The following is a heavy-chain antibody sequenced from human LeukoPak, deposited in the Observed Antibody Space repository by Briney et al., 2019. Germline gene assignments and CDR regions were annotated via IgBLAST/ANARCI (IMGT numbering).Heavy chain of an antibody. Sequence: GGSLRLSCAASGFTFSNSAMSWVRQAPGKGLEWVSTLSGSGITTYYADSVKGRFTISRDNSKNTLYLQMNSLRAEDTAVYYCAKGIYSSGWSYFDSWGHGTLVTVSS. J-gene: IGHJ4*01. V-gene: IGHV3-23*01. CDR2: LSGSGITT. CDR1: GFTFSNSA. D-gene: IGHD6-19*01. CDR3: AKGIYSSGWSYFDS.